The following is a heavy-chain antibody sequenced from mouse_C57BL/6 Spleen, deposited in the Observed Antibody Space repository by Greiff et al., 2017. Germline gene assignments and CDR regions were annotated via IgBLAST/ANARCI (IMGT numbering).Heavy chain of an antibody. Sequence: EVQLVESGGDLVKPGGSLKLSCAASGFTFSSYGMSWVRQTPDKRLEWVATISSGGSYTYYPDSVKGRFTISSDNAKNTLYLQMSSLKSEDTAMYYCARIHYGSRGWYFDVWGTGTTVTVSS. J-gene: IGHJ1*03. CDR1: GFTFSSYG. V-gene: IGHV5-6*01. D-gene: IGHD1-1*01. CDR3: ARIHYGSRGWYFDV. CDR2: ISSGGSYT.